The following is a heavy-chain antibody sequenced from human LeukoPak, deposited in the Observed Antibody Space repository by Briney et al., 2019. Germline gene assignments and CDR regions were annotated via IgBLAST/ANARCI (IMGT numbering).Heavy chain of an antibody. V-gene: IGHV4-34*01. CDR2: INHSGST. Sequence: SETLSLTCAVYGGSFSGYYWSWIRQPPGKGLEWMGEINHSGSTNYNPSLKSRVTISVDTSKNQFSLKLSSVTAADTAVYYCARGAYYYGSGSSISYGMDVWGKGTTVTVSS. J-gene: IGHJ6*04. CDR3: ARGAYYYGSGSSISYGMDV. CDR1: GGSFSGYY. D-gene: IGHD3-10*01.